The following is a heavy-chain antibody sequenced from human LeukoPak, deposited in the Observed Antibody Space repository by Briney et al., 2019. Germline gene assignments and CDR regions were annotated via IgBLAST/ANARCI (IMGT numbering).Heavy chain of an antibody. Sequence: SETLSLTCTVSGGSISSSSYYWGWIRQPPGKGLEWIGSIYYSGSTYYNPSLKSRVTISVDTSKNQFSLKLSSVTAADTAVYYCARDNCSSTTCYTFFDYWGQGTLVTVSS. D-gene: IGHD2-2*02. J-gene: IGHJ4*02. CDR1: GGSISSSSYY. CDR2: IYYSGST. CDR3: ARDNCSSTTCYTFFDY. V-gene: IGHV4-39*07.